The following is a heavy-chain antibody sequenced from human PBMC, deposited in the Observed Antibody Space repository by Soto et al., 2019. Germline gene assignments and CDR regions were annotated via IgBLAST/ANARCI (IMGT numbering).Heavy chain of an antibody. V-gene: IGHV1-69*02. Sequence: QVQLVQSGAEVKKPGSSVKVSCKASGGTFSSYTISWVRQAPGQGLEWRGRIIPILGIANYAHKCQGRVTITADKSTRTAYMELSSLRSEDTAVYYCASSIFGVFNPFDYWGQGTLVTVSS. CDR3: ASSIFGVFNPFDY. D-gene: IGHD3-3*01. CDR2: IIPILGIA. J-gene: IGHJ4*02. CDR1: GGTFSSYT.